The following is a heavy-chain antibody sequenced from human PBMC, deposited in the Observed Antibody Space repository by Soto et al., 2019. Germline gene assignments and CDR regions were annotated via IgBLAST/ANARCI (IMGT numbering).Heavy chain of an antibody. CDR3: AHRLGIAAAGKVRALEWFDP. Sequence: ASGPTLVNPTQTLTLTCTFSGFSLSTSGVGVGWISQPPGKALEWLALIYWDDDKRYSPSLKSRLTITKDTSKNQVVLTMTNMDPVDTATYYCAHRLGIAAAGKVRALEWFDPWGQGTLVTAPQ. CDR1: GFSLSTSGVG. V-gene: IGHV2-5*02. J-gene: IGHJ5*02. D-gene: IGHD6-13*01. CDR2: IYWDDDK.